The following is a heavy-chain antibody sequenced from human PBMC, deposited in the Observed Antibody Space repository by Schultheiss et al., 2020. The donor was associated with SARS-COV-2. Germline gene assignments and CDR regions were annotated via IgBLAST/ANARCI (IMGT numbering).Heavy chain of an antibody. CDR2: ISYDGSNK. CDR3: ATVDYSNDSILAANEEYYFDY. CDR1: GFTFSSYG. D-gene: IGHD4-11*01. J-gene: IGHJ4*02. Sequence: GGSLRLSCAASGFTFSSYGMHWVRQAPGKGLEWVAVISYDGSNKYYADSVKGRFTISRDNSKNTLYLQMNSLRAEDTAVYYCATVDYSNDSILAANEEYYFDYWGQGTLVTVSS. V-gene: IGHV3-33*05.